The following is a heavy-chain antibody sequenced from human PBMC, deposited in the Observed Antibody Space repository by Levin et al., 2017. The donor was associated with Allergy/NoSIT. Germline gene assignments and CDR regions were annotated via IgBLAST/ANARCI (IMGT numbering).Heavy chain of an antibody. D-gene: IGHD6-13*01. CDR2: ISGSGGST. V-gene: IGHV3-23*01. Sequence: GESLKISCAASGFTFSSYAMSWVRQAPGKGLEWVSAISGSGGSTYYADSVKGRFTISRDNSKNTLYLQMNSLRAEDTAVYYCEKVGYSSSSDWFDPWGQGTLVTVSS. CDR3: EKVGYSSSSDWFDP. CDR1: GFTFSSYA. J-gene: IGHJ5*02.